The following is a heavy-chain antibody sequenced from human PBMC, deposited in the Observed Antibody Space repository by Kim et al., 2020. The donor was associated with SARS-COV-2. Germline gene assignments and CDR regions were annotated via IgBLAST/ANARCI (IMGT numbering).Heavy chain of an antibody. V-gene: IGHV1-2*02. CDR3: ARVVHYASGLDV. CDR2: INPKSGGT. D-gene: IGHD2-2*01. J-gene: IGHJ6*02. CDR1: GYTFTDCY. Sequence: ASVKVSCKASGYTFTDCYVHWVRQAPGQGLEWMGYINPKSGGTYYPQKFQGRVTMTTDAPISIAYMELTRLISDDTAVYFCARVVHYASGLDVWGQGTTV.